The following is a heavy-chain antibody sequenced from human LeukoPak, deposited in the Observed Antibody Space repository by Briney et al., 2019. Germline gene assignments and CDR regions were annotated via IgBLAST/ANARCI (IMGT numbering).Heavy chain of an antibody. CDR1: GFTFSSYA. V-gene: IGHV3-30*02. D-gene: IGHD3-9*01. CDR3: AKDGVHYDILTADDEWSYYYYYMDV. CDR2: LRFDGSNK. Sequence: GGSLRLSCAASGFTFSSYAMHWVRQAPGKGLEWVAFLRFDGSNKYYADSVKGRFTISKDNSKNTLYLQMNSLRAEDTAVYYCAKDGVHYDILTADDEWSYYYYYMDVWGKGTTVTISS. J-gene: IGHJ6*03.